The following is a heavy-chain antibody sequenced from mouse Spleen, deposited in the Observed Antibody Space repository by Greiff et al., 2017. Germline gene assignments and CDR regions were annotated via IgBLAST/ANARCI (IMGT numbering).Heavy chain of an antibody. CDR2: SRNKANDYTT. CDR3: ARDASTGLDY. Sequence: EVQVVESGGGLVQSGRSLRLSCATSGFTFSDFYMEWVRQAPGKGLEWIAASRNKANDYTTEYSASVKGRFIVSRDTSQSILYLQMNALRAEDTAIYYCARDASTGLDYWGQGTTLTVSS. J-gene: IGHJ2*01. V-gene: IGHV7-1*01. D-gene: IGHD4-1*02. CDR1: GFTFSDFY.